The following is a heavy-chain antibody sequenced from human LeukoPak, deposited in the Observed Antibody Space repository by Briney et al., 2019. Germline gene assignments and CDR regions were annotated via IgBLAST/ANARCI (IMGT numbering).Heavy chain of an antibody. J-gene: IGHJ5*02. CDR3: AKDDKWLQYES. CDR1: GFTFSSYA. Sequence: GGSLRLSCAASGFTFSSYAMSWVRQAPGKGLEWVSGISPSGGITYYTDSVKGRFTISRDNSKNTQSLQMNSLRAEDTALYYCAKDDKWLQYESWGQGTLVTVSS. D-gene: IGHD5-24*01. V-gene: IGHV3-23*01. CDR2: ISPSGGIT.